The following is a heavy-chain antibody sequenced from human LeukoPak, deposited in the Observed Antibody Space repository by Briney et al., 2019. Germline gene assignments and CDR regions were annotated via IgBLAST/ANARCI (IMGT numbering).Heavy chain of an antibody. CDR1: GYTFTSYA. CDR2: IIPILGIA. Sequence: SVKVSCKASGYTFTSYAISWVRQAPGQGLEWMGRIIPILGIANYAQKFQGRVTITADKSTSTAYMELGSLRSEDTAVYYCARGATDLFDPWGQGTLVTVSS. CDR3: ARGATDLFDP. V-gene: IGHV1-69*04. J-gene: IGHJ5*02.